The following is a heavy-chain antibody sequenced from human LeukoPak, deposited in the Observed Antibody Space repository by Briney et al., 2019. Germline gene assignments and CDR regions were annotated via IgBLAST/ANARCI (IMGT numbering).Heavy chain of an antibody. D-gene: IGHD5-18*01. CDR1: GYTLTELS. Sequence: ASVKVSCKVSGYTLTELSMHWVRQAPGKGLEWMGGFDPEDGETIYAQKFQGRVTMTEDTSTDTAYMELSSLRSEDTAVYYCATLPPADTAMVGGDYYYMDVWGKGTTVTVSS. CDR2: FDPEDGET. CDR3: ATLPPADTAMVGGDYYYMDV. V-gene: IGHV1-24*01. J-gene: IGHJ6*03.